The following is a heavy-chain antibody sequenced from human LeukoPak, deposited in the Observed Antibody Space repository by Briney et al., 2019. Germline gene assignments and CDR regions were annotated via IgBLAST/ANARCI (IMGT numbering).Heavy chain of an antibody. Sequence: ASVKVSCKASGYTFTGYYMHWVRQAPGQGLEWMGWINPNSGGTNYAQKFQGRVTMTRDTSISTAYMELSRLRSDDTAVYYCASMTLVVPAAVDGFDIWGQGTMVTVSS. CDR3: ASMTLVVPAAVDGFDI. D-gene: IGHD2-2*01. J-gene: IGHJ3*02. V-gene: IGHV1-2*02. CDR2: INPNSGGT. CDR1: GYTFTGYY.